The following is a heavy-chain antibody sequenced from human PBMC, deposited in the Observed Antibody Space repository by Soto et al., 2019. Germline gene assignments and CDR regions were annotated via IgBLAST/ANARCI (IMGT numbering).Heavy chain of an antibody. D-gene: IGHD2-15*01. CDR1: GYTLTELS. CDR2: FDPEDGET. V-gene: IGHV1-24*01. J-gene: IGHJ4*02. CDR3: ATDLYCSGGSCYRFDY. Sequence: ASVKVSCKVSGYTLTELSMHWVRQAPGKGLEWMGGFDPEDGETIYAQKFQGRVTMTEDTSTDTAYMELSSLRSEDTAVYYCATDLYCSGGSCYRFDYWGQGTLVTVSS.